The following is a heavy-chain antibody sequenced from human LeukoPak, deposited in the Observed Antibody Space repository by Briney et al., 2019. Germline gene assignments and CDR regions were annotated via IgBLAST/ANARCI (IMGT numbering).Heavy chain of an antibody. D-gene: IGHD3-10*01. V-gene: IGHV3-43*02. J-gene: IGHJ5*02. CDR2: ISGDGGTT. Sequence: GGSLRLSCAASSSYAMSWVRQAPGKGLEWVSLISGDGGTTYYADSVKGRFTISRDSSKNSLYLQMNSLRTEDTALYYCAKDISPFMVRSPGFDPWGQATLVTVSS. CDR3: AKDISPFMVRSPGFDP. CDR1: SSYA.